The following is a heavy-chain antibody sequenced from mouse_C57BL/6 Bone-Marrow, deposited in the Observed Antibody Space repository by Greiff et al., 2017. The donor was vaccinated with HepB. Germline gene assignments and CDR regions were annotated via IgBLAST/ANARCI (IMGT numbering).Heavy chain of an antibody. D-gene: IGHD3-1*01. Sequence: QVQLQQSGAELVKPGASVKISCKASGYAFSSYWMNWVKQRPGKGLEWIGQIYPGDGDTNYNGKFKGKATLTADKSSSPAYMQLSSLTSEDSAVYFCARSTLSRDLYYYAMDYWGQGTSVTVSS. CDR1: GYAFSSYW. CDR3: ARSTLSRDLYYYAMDY. CDR2: IYPGDGDT. V-gene: IGHV1-80*01. J-gene: IGHJ4*01.